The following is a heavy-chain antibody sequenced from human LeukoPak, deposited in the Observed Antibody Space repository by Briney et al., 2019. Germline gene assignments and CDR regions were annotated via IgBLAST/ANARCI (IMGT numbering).Heavy chain of an antibody. CDR2: IYYSGST. D-gene: IGHD3-3*01. V-gene: IGHV4-59*01. CDR1: GGSISSYY. J-gene: IGHJ4*02. Sequence: PSETLSLTCTVSGGSISSYYWSWIRQPPGKGLEWIGYIYYSGSTNYNPSLKSRVTISVDTSKNQFSLKLSSVTAADTAVYYCARNHIGGWSGYSFDYWGQGTLVTVSS. CDR3: ARNHIGGWSGYSFDY.